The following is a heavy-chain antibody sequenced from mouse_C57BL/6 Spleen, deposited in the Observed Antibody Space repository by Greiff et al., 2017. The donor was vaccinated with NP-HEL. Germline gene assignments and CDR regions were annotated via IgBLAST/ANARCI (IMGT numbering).Heavy chain of an antibody. J-gene: IGHJ2*01. Sequence: EVKLMESGGGLVKPGGSLKLSCAASGFTFSSYAMSLVRQTPEQRLEWVATISDGGSYTYYPANVQGRFPISRDNAKNNLYLQMSRLKAEDTAMYYCARDTDKYYFDYWGQGTTRTVSS. V-gene: IGHV5-4*01. CDR3: ARDTDKYYFDY. CDR2: ISDGGSYT. CDR1: GFTFSSYA.